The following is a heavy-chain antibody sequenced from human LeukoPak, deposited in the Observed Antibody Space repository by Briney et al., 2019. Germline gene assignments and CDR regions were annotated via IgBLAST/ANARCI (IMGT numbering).Heavy chain of an antibody. V-gene: IGHV3-7*01. Sequence: GGSLRLSCTASGFTFSSHWMTWVRQPPGKGLEWVANIKEDGSVKYYVDSVKGRFTISRDNAKNSLYLQMNSLRAEDTAVYYCARHYNFWSGSDYWGQGTLVTVSS. CDR1: GFTFSSHW. CDR3: ARHYNFWSGSDY. D-gene: IGHD3-3*01. J-gene: IGHJ4*02. CDR2: IKEDGSVK.